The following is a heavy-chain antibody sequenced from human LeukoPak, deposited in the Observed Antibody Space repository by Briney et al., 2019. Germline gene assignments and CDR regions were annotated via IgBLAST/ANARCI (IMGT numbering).Heavy chain of an antibody. CDR1: GYTFTRYA. D-gene: IGHD3-10*01. CDR3: ARAQYYYGR. V-gene: IGHV7-4-1*02. J-gene: IGHJ4*02. Sequence: ASVKVSCKASGYTFTRYAMSWVRQAPGQGLEWMGWTNTNTGNRTYAQGFTGRFVFSLDTSVSTAYLQISSLKAEDTAVYYCARAQYYYGRWGQGTLVTVSS. CDR2: TNTNTGNR.